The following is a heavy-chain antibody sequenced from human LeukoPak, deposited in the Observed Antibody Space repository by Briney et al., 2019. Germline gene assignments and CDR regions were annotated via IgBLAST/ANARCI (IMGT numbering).Heavy chain of an antibody. CDR3: ARLTYFDWLSPSYFDY. Sequence: SRTLSLTCTVSGGSISSYYWSWIRQPPGKGLEWIGYIYYSGSTNYNPSLKSRVTISVDTSKNQFSLKLSSVTAADTAVYYCARLTYFDWLSPSYFDYWGQGTLVTVSS. J-gene: IGHJ4*02. D-gene: IGHD3-9*01. V-gene: IGHV4-59*08. CDR1: GGSISSYY. CDR2: IYYSGST.